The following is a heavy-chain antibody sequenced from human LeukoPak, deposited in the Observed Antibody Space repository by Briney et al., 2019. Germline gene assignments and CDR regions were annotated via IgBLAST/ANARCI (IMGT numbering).Heavy chain of an antibody. D-gene: IGHD2-15*01. V-gene: IGHV4-59*01. CDR2: IYYSGST. Sequence: SETLSLTCTVSGGSISSYYWSWIRQPPGKGLEWIGYIYYSGSTNYNPSLKSRITISVDTSKNQFSLKPSSVTAADTAVYYCARGYCSGGSCYPTPFDYWGQGTLVTVSS. J-gene: IGHJ4*02. CDR3: ARGYCSGGSCYPTPFDY. CDR1: GGSISSYY.